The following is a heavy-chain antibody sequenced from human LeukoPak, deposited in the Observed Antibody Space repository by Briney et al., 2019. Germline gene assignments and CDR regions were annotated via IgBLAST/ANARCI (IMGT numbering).Heavy chain of an antibody. Sequence: GGSLRLSCAASGFTFSSYSMNWVRQAPGKGLEWVSSISSSSSYIYYADSVKGRFTISRDNAKNSLYLQMNSLRAEDTAVYYCAKVRRAVTTIGDYWGQGTLVTVSS. CDR2: ISSSSSYI. D-gene: IGHD4-11*01. CDR3: AKVRRAVTTIGDY. J-gene: IGHJ4*02. CDR1: GFTFSSYS. V-gene: IGHV3-21*04.